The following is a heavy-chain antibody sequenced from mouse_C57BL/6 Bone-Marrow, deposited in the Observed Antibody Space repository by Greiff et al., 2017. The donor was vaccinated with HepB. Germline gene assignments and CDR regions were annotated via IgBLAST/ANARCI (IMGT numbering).Heavy chain of an antibody. CDR2: IDPSDSYT. CDR3: AIITTVGGFAY. V-gene: IGHV1-59*01. CDR1: GYTFTSYW. J-gene: IGHJ3*01. D-gene: IGHD1-1*01. Sequence: QVQLQQPGAELVRPGTSVKLSCKASGYTFTSYWMHWVKQRPGQGLEWIGVIDPSDSYTNYNQKFKGKATLTVDTSSSTAYMQLSSLTSEDSAVYYCAIITTVGGFAYWGQGTLVTVSA.